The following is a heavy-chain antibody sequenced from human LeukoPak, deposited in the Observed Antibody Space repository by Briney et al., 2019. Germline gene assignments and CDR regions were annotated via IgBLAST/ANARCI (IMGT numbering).Heavy chain of an antibody. J-gene: IGHJ4*02. CDR3: ARRQYYDSSGYWYYFDS. D-gene: IGHD3-22*01. Sequence: KPSETLSLSCTVSGGSINNYYWSCIRQPPGQGLEWIGQIYYSGSTNYNPSLKSQVTTSVDTSENLFSLNLSSVTAADTAIYYCARRQYYDSSGYWYYFDSWGQGILVTVSS. V-gene: IGHV4-59*08. CDR1: GGSINNYY. CDR2: IYYSGST.